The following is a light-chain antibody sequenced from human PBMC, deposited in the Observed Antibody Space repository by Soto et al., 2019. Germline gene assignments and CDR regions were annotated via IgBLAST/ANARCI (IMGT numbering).Light chain of an antibody. V-gene: IGKV3-20*01. CDR2: GAS. CDR1: ESLNSGF. CDR3: QQYENSPIT. J-gene: IGKJ5*01. Sequence: DSGLTQSPGILSLSPGERATLSCRTSESLNSGFLAWYQQKRGQAPRLLIYGASSRATGIPDRFSGSGSETDFTLTISRLEPEDFALYYCQQYENSPITFGLGTRLEIK.